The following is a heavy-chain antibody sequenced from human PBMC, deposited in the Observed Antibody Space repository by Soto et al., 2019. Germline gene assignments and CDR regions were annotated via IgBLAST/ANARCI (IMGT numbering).Heavy chain of an antibody. V-gene: IGHV1-69*02. Sequence: QVQLVQSGAEVKKPGSSVKVSCKASGGTFSSYTISWVRQAPGQGLEWMGRIIPILGIANYAQKFQGRVTITADKSTSTAYMELSSLRSEDTAVYYCASGPSSGWYEAYDYWGQGTLVTVSS. D-gene: IGHD6-19*01. CDR1: GGTFSSYT. J-gene: IGHJ4*02. CDR3: ASGPSSGWYEAYDY. CDR2: IIPILGIA.